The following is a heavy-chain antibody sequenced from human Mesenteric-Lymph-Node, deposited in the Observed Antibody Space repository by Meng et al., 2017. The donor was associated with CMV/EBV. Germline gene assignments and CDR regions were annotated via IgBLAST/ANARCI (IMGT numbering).Heavy chain of an antibody. D-gene: IGHD3-16*02. CDR3: ARDEEYDYVWGSYRPPDY. CDR1: GFTFSSYS. J-gene: IGHJ4*02. Sequence: GGSLRLSCAASGFTFSSYSMNWVRQAPGKGLEWVSSISSSSSYIYYADSVKGRFTISRDNAKNSLYLQMNSLRAEDTAVYYCARDEEYDYVWGSYRPPDYWGQGTLVTVSS. CDR2: ISSSSSYI. V-gene: IGHV3-21*01.